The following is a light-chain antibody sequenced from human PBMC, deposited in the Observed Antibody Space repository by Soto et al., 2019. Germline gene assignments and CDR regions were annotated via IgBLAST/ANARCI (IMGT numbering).Light chain of an antibody. CDR2: EAS. J-gene: IGKJ1*01. CDR3: HQYDSYPWT. CDR1: QSVRSK. Sequence: DIVMTQSPATLSVSAGERVTISCRASQSVRSKLAWYQQKPGKAPRLLIYEASTRATGVPSRFSGSGSGTEFTLTISSLQPEDFAAYYCHQYDSYPWTFGQGTKVDIK. V-gene: IGKV3-15*01.